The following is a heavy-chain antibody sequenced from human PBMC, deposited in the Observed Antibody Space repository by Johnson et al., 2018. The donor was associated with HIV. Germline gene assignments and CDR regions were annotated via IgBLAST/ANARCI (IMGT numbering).Heavy chain of an antibody. J-gene: IGHJ3*02. CDR2: ISSSGSTI. V-gene: IGHV3-11*04. CDR1: GFTFSDYY. Sequence: VQLVESGGGVVQPGGSLRLSCAASGFTFSDYYMSWIRQAPGKGLEWVSYISSSGSTIYYADSVKGRFTISRDNATNSLYLQMNSLRAEDTAVYYCASLSGSGSYSGASAFDIWGQGTMVTVSS. D-gene: IGHD1-26*01. CDR3: ASLSGSGSYSGASAFDI.